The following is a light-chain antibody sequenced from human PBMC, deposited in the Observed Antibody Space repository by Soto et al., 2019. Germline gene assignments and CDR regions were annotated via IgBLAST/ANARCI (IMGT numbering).Light chain of an antibody. CDR2: EVS. CDR1: SSDVGGYNY. Sequence: QSALTQPPSASGSPGQSVTISCTGTSSDVGGYNYVSWYQQHPGKAPKLMIYEVSKRPSGVPDRFSGSKSGNTASLTVSGRQAEDEADYYCSSYAGSNKSVFGGGTQLTVL. J-gene: IGLJ2*01. V-gene: IGLV2-8*01. CDR3: SSYAGSNKSV.